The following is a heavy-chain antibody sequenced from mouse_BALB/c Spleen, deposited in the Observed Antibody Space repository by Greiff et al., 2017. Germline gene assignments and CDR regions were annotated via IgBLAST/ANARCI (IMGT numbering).Heavy chain of an antibody. CDR2: IDPANGNT. CDR1: GFNIKDTY. D-gene: IGHD2-1*01. V-gene: IGHV14-3*02. Sequence: DVQLQESGAELVKPGASVKLSCTASGFNIKDTYMHWVKQRPEQGLEWIGRIDPANGNTKYDPKFQGKATITADTSSNTAYLQLSSLTSEDTAVYYCAPYGNYAMDYWGQGTSVTVSS. J-gene: IGHJ4*01. CDR3: APYGNYAMDY.